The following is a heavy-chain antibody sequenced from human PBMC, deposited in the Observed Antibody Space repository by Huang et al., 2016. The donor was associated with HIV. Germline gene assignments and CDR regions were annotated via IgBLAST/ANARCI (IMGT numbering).Heavy chain of an antibody. CDR1: GFSLSTYGVG. CDR3: AHSKVGTSSFAY. Sequence: QITLKESGPTLVKPTQTLTLTCTFSGFSLSTYGVGVGWIRQPPGKALEWLALIYWDDDKRYSPSLRRRLTISKDTSKTQVVLAMTNLDPVDTATYYCAHSKVGTSSFAYWGQGILVIVSS. J-gene: IGHJ4*02. V-gene: IGHV2-5*02. D-gene: IGHD1-26*01. CDR2: IYWDDDK.